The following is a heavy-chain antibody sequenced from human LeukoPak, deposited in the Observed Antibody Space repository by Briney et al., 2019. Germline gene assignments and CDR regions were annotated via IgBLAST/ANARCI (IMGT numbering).Heavy chain of an antibody. V-gene: IGHV1-2*02. CDR1: GYTFTGYY. Sequence: ASVKVSCKASGYTFTGYYMHWVRQAPGQGLEWMGWINPNSGGTNYAQKFQGRVTMTRDASISTAYMELSSLISEDTAVYYCAREVVGAIYYYMDVWGKGTTVTVSS. CDR2: INPNSGGT. CDR3: AREVVGAIYYYMDV. D-gene: IGHD1-26*01. J-gene: IGHJ6*03.